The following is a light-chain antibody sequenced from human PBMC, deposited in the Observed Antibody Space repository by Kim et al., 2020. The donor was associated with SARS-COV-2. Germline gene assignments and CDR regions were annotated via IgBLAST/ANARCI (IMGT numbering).Light chain of an antibody. CDR2: DVS. CDR3: SSYTRTSTNYV. J-gene: IGLJ1*01. V-gene: IGLV2-14*03. Sequence: SITIACTGTSRDVGGYNYVSWYQQHPGKAPKVIIYDVSNRLSGVSNRFSGSKSGNTASLTISGLQAEDEADYYCSSYTRTSTNYVFGTGTKVTVL. CDR1: SRDVGGYNY.